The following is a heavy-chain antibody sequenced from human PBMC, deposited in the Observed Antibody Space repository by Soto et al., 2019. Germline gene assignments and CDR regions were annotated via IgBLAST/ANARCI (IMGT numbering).Heavy chain of an antibody. CDR2: ISGSGGST. CDR1: EVTSGSFA. CDR3: AKDRRGSGSPDYYGMDV. V-gene: IGHV3-23*01. Sequence: SKRHWCTVVEVTSGSFAMSWVRQAPGKGLEWVSAISGSGGSTYYADSVKGRFTISRDNSKNTLYLQMNALGAEDTAVYHCAKDRRGSGSPDYYGMDVWGQGATVTVS. D-gene: IGHD3-10*01. J-gene: IGHJ6*02.